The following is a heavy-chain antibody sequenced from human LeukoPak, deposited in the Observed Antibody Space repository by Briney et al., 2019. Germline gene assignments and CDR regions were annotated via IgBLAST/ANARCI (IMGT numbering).Heavy chain of an antibody. J-gene: IGHJ4*02. Sequence: GASVKVSCKASGYTFTGYYMHWVRQAPGQGLEWMGWINPNSGGTNYAQKFQGWVTMTRDTSISTAYMELSSLRSEDTAVYYCARGISRRAPWSYWGQGTLVTVSS. CDR3: ARGISRRAPWSY. CDR2: INPNSGGT. CDR1: GYTFTGYY. V-gene: IGHV1-2*04. D-gene: IGHD2-8*01.